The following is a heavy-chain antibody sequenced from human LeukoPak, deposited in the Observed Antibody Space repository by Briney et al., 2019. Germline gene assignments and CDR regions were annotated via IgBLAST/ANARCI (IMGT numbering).Heavy chain of an antibody. J-gene: IGHJ4*02. Sequence: PSQTLSLTCIVSGGXVSSGDYYWSWIRQPPGKGLEWIGCIYYSGSTNYNPSLKSRVTMSVEIFKNQFSLKLSSVTAADTAVYYCARGPAPCSGGSCYFPFDYWGQGTLVTVSS. D-gene: IGHD2-15*01. CDR3: ARGPAPCSGGSCYFPFDY. CDR1: GGXVSSGDYY. CDR2: IYYSGST. V-gene: IGHV4-61*08.